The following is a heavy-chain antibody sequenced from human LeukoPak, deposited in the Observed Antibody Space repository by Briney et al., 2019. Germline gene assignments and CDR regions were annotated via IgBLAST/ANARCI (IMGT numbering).Heavy chain of an antibody. CDR1: GGSISSHY. CDR3: ARRVVKYCSSTSCYSDYSDY. V-gene: IGHV4-59*11. Sequence: PSETLSLTCTVSGGSISSHYWSWIRQPPGKGLEWIGYIYYSGSTNYNPSLKSRVTISVDTSKNQFSLKLSSVTAADTAVYYCARRVVKYCSSTSCYSDYSDYWGQGTLVTVSS. J-gene: IGHJ4*02. D-gene: IGHD2-2*01. CDR2: IYYSGST.